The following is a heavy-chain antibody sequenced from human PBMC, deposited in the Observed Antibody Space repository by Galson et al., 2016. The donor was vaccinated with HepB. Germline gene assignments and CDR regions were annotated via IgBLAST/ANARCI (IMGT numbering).Heavy chain of an antibody. CDR2: IYPGDSDT. V-gene: IGHV5-51*01. Sequence: QSGAEVKKPGESLKISCKGSGYNFISYWVAWVRQMPGKGLEWMGVIYPGDSDTRYSPSFEGQVTISVDKSITTAYLQWSSLKASDTAMYYCARHSRGGYYYGMDVWGQGTTVAVSS. D-gene: IGHD3-22*01. J-gene: IGHJ6*02. CDR1: GYNFISYW. CDR3: ARHSRGGYYYGMDV.